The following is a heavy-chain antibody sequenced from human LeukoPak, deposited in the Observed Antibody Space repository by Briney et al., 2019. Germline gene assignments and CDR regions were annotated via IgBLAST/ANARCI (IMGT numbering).Heavy chain of an antibody. CDR3: ARMMIAAAPFDY. CDR1: GFTFDDYT. D-gene: IGHD6-13*01. Sequence: GSLRLSCAASGFTFDDYTMNWVRQAPGKGLEWVSSISSSSSYIYYADSVKGRFTISRDNAKNSLYLQMNSLRAEDTAVYYCARMMIAAAPFDYWGQGTLVTVSS. V-gene: IGHV3-21*01. J-gene: IGHJ4*02. CDR2: ISSSSSYI.